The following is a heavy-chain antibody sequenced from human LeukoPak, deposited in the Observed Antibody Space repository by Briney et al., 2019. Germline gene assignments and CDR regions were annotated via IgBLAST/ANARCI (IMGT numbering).Heavy chain of an antibody. J-gene: IGHJ6*03. Sequence: VASVKVSCKASGGTFSSYAISWVRQAPGQGLEWMGGIIPIFGTANYAQKFQGRVTIAADKSTSTAYMELSSLGSEDTAVYYCASPYDSSGYHPLRYYYYMDVWGKGTTVTVSS. CDR2: IIPIFGTA. CDR3: ASPYDSSGYHPLRYYYYMDV. V-gene: IGHV1-69*06. CDR1: GGTFSSYA. D-gene: IGHD3-22*01.